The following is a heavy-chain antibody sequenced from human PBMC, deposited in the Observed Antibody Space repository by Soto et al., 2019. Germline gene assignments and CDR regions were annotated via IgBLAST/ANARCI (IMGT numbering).Heavy chain of an antibody. Sequence: QVQLVQSGAGVKKPGASVKVSCRASGYTFTSYGITWVRQAPGQGLEWMGWISSDNGYTDSAQKLQGRVTMTSDTSTSTAYIELRSLRSDDTAVYYCVSGSDFDYWGQGTLVTVSS. CDR3: VSGSDFDY. V-gene: IGHV1-18*01. CDR2: ISSDNGYT. CDR1: GYTFTSYG. J-gene: IGHJ4*02.